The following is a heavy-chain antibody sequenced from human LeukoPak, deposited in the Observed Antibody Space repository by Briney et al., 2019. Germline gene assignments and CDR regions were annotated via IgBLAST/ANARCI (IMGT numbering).Heavy chain of an antibody. CDR2: INHSGST. CDR1: GGSISSGGYY. J-gene: IGHJ6*02. V-gene: IGHV4-30-2*01. D-gene: IGHD3-10*01. CDR3: ARAPRRYGSGSYYSRVDYYYGMDV. Sequence: KASQTLSLTCAVSGGSISSGGYYWSWIRQPPGKGLEWIGEINHSGSTNYNPSLKSRVTISVDRSKNQFSLKLSSVTAADTAVYYCARAPRRYGSGSYYSRVDYYYGMDVWGQGTTVTVSS.